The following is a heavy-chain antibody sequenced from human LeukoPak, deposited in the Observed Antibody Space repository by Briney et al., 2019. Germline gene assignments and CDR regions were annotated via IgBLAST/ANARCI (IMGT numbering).Heavy chain of an antibody. V-gene: IGHV1-46*01. Sequence: GASVKVSCRASGYTFTSYYIHWVRQAPGQGLEWMGIINPSGGSTSYAQKFQGRVTMTRDTSTSTVYKELSSLRSEDTAVYYCSGVAADVYAFDMWGQGTMVTVSS. CDR3: SGVAADVYAFDM. CDR2: INPSGGST. J-gene: IGHJ3*02. D-gene: IGHD3-16*01. CDR1: GYTFTSYY.